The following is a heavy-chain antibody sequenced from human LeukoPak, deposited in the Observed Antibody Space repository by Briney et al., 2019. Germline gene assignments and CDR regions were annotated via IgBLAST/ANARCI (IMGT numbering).Heavy chain of an antibody. D-gene: IGHD1-1*01. CDR1: GYTFTSYA. V-gene: IGHV1-3*01. J-gene: IGHJ6*03. CDR2: INAGNGNT. CDR3: ARRTGTIKVHYYYYMDV. Sequence: ASVKVSCKASGYTFTSYAMHWVRQAPGQRLEWMGWINAGNGNTKYSQKFQGRVTITRDTSASTAYMELSSLRSEDTAVYYCARRTGTIKVHYYYYMDVWGKGTTVTVSS.